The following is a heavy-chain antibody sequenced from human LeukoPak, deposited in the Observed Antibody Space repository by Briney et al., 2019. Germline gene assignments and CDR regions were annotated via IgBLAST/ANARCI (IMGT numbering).Heavy chain of an antibody. CDR2: IHTSGST. J-gene: IGHJ6*03. D-gene: IGHD1-26*01. CDR1: GGSISSGSYY. CDR3: ARVKISGSYPLTYMDV. Sequence: PSQTLSLTCTVSGGSISSGSYYWSWIRQPAGKGLEWIGRIHTSGSTNYNPSLKSRVTISVDTSKNQFSLKLSSVTAADTAVYYCARVKISGSYPLTYMDVWGKGTTVTVSS. V-gene: IGHV4-61*02.